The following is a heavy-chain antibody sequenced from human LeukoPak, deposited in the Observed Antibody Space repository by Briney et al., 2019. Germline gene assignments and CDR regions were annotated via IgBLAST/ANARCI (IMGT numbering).Heavy chain of an antibody. Sequence: AASVTVSCKASGYTFTGYYMHWVRQAPGQGLEWMGWIAPNNGGTNYAQKFQGRVTMTRDTSISTACMELSRLRSDDTAVYYCAREYSSSSGRLYDYWGQGTLVTVSS. D-gene: IGHD6-6*01. J-gene: IGHJ4*02. CDR1: GYTFTGYY. CDR3: AREYSSSSGRLYDY. V-gene: IGHV1-2*02. CDR2: IAPNNGGT.